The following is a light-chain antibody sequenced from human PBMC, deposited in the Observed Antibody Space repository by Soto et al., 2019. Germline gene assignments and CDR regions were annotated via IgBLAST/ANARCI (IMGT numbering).Light chain of an antibody. CDR3: QQYNSYSPYT. V-gene: IGKV1-5*03. CDR2: RAS. Sequence: DIQMTQSPSTLSASVGDRVTITCRASQSSSNWLAWYQQKPGKAPKLLICRASSLESRVPSRFTGSGSGTEFTLTISNLQPDDFATYYCQQYNSYSPYTFGQGTRLEIK. CDR1: QSSSNW. J-gene: IGKJ2*01.